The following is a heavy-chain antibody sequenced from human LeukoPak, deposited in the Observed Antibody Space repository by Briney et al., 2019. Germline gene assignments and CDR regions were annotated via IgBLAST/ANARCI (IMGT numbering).Heavy chain of an antibody. D-gene: IGHD6-13*01. CDR2: INPNSGRT. J-gene: IGHJ4*02. CDR3: ARGRSGLAAAGTYDY. V-gene: IGHV1-8*01. Sequence: GASVRVSCKASGYTFTSSDINWVRQAAGQGLEWMGWINPNSGRTGYAQKFKGRVTMTANTSISTAYMELRNLRFDDTAVYYCARGRSGLAAAGTYDYWGQGPLITVSS. CDR1: GYTFTSSD.